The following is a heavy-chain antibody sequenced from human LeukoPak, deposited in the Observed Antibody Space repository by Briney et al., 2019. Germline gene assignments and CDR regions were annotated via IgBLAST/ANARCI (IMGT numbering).Heavy chain of an antibody. J-gene: IGHJ6*03. Sequence: GGSLRLSCVASGFTLSNYAMSWVRQAPGKGLEWVSGIGSGGGTTYYGDSLKGRFTISRDNSKNTLYLQMNSLKAEDTALYFCAKSVRFDYMAYYMDVWGKGTTVTVSS. CDR1: GFTLSNYA. CDR3: AKSVRFDYMAYYMDV. CDR2: IGSGGGTT. V-gene: IGHV3-23*01. D-gene: IGHD4-11*01.